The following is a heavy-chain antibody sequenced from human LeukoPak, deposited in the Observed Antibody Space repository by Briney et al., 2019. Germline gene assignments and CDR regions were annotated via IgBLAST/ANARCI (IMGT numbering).Heavy chain of an antibody. Sequence: SETLSLTCTVSGGSVSSGSYYWSWIRQPPGKGLEWIGYIYYSGSTNYNPSLKSRVTISVDTSKNQFSLKLSSVTAADTAVYYCARGGYGDYNLYYYGMDVWGQGTTVTVSS. CDR1: GGSVSSGSYY. J-gene: IGHJ6*02. CDR2: IYYSGST. D-gene: IGHD4-17*01. CDR3: ARGGYGDYNLYYYGMDV. V-gene: IGHV4-61*01.